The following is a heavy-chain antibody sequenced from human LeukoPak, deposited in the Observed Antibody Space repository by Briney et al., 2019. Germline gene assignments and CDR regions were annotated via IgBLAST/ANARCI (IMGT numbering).Heavy chain of an antibody. Sequence: PGGSLRLSCAASEFSVGSNYMTWVRQAPGKGLEWIGEINHSGSTIYNPSLKSRVTISIDTSKNQFSLKLSSVTAADTAVYYCARGSPYSSSWYGLWYYYYYMDVWGKGTTVTVSS. D-gene: IGHD6-13*01. J-gene: IGHJ6*03. V-gene: IGHV4-34*01. CDR3: ARGSPYSSSWYGLWYYYYYMDV. CDR2: INHSGST. CDR1: EFSVGSNY.